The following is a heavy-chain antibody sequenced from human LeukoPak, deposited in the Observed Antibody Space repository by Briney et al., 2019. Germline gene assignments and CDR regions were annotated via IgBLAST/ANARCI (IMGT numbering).Heavy chain of an antibody. V-gene: IGHV4-34*09. J-gene: IGHJ4*02. CDR3: ARVSPRGSVDY. CDR2: INHSGST. D-gene: IGHD3-10*01. CDR1: GGSFSGYY. Sequence: SETLSLTCAVYGGSFSGYYWSWIRQPPGKGLEWIGEINHSGSTNYNPSLKSRVTISVDTSKNQFSPKLSSVTAADTAVYYCARVSPRGSVDYWGQGTLVTVSS.